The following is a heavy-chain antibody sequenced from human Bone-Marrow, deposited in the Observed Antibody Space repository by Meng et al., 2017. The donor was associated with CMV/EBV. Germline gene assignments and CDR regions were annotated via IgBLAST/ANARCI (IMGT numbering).Heavy chain of an antibody. CDR3: AKDRSGTYSYGMDV. CDR2: IRYDGSNS. Sequence: GESLKISCAASGFIFSNYGMHWVRLTPDKGLEWVAFIRYDGSNSYYADSVEGRFTISRDNSKNTLYLQMSSLRSEDTAGYYCAKDRSGTYSYGMDVWGQGTMVTVSS. CDR1: GFIFSNYG. J-gene: IGHJ6*02. D-gene: IGHD2-15*01. V-gene: IGHV3-30*02.